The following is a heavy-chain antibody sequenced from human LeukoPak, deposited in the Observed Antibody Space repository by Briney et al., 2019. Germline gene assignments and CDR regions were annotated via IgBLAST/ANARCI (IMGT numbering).Heavy chain of an antibody. J-gene: IGHJ3*01. D-gene: IGHD4-23*01. CDR3: ASHTGGNPDAFDL. V-gene: IGHV4-39*01. CDR1: GGSISSTTYY. CDR2: IYYSGST. Sequence: KPSETLSLTCIVSGGSISSTTYYWGWIRQPPGKGLEWIGSIYYSGSTYYNPSLKSRVTISVDTSKNQFSLKLNSVTAADTAVYYCASHTGGNPDAFDLWGQGTMVTVSS.